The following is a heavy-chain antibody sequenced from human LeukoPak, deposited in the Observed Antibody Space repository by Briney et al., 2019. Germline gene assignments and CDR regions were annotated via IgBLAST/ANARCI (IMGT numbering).Heavy chain of an antibody. CDR1: GFTFSNYW. J-gene: IGHJ3*02. V-gene: IGHV3-7*03. D-gene: IGHD3-3*01. CDR2: IKQDGGEK. CDR3: AKDLRFWI. Sequence: GGSLRLSCAASGFTFSNYWMNWVRQAPGKGLEWVANIKQDGGEKSYVDSVKGRFTISRDNAKNSLHLQMNSLRAEDTAVYYCAKDLRFWIWGQGTMVTVSS.